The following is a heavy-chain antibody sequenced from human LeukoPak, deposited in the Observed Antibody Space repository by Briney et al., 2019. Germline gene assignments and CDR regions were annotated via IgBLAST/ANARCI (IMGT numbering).Heavy chain of an antibody. J-gene: IGHJ6*02. CDR1: GGSISSYY. CDR3: ARYKSIAADMDV. CDR2: IYYSGSI. Sequence: SETLSLTCTVSGGSISSYYWSWIRQPPGKGLEWIGYIYYSGSINYNPSLKSRVARSVDTTKNQFSLKLSSVTAADTAVYYCARYKSIAADMDVWGQGTTVTVSS. V-gene: IGHV4-59*08. D-gene: IGHD6-13*01.